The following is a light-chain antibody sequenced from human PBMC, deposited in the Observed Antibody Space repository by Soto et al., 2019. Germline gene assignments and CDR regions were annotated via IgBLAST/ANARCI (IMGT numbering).Light chain of an antibody. CDR3: SLYTSSSSP. CDR2: DVS. Sequence: QSALTQPASVSGSPGQSITISCTGTSSDVGGYNYVSWYQQHPGKAPKLMIYDVSNRPSGVSNRFSGSKSGNTASPTISRLQAEDEVDYYCSLYTSSSSPFGTGTKLTVL. CDR1: SSDVGGYNY. J-gene: IGLJ1*01. V-gene: IGLV2-14*01.